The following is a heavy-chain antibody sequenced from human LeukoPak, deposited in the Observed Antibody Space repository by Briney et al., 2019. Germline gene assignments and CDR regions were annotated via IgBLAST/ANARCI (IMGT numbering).Heavy chain of an antibody. V-gene: IGHV1-18*01. CDR3: ARTDWNSMDV. Sequence: ASVKVSCKASGYTFTSYAMNWVRQAPGQGLEWMGWISAYNGNTNYAQKLQGRVTMTTDTSTSTAYMELRSLRSDDTAVYYCARTDWNSMDVWGKGTTVTVSS. D-gene: IGHD3/OR15-3a*01. CDR1: GYTFTSYA. J-gene: IGHJ6*03. CDR2: ISAYNGNT.